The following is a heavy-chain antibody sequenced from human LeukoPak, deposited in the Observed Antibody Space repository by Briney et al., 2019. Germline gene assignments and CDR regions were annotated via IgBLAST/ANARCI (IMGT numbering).Heavy chain of an antibody. J-gene: IGHJ5*02. Sequence: GESLKISCKGSGYSFTSYWIGWVRQMPGKGLEWMGIIYPGDSDTRYSPSFQGQVTISADKSISTAYLQWSSLKASDTAMYYCARSGTINYDSWSGSAYNWFDPWGQGTLVTVSS. CDR3: ARSGTINYDSWSGSAYNWFDP. V-gene: IGHV5-51*01. CDR1: GYSFTSYW. D-gene: IGHD3-3*01. CDR2: IYPGDSDT.